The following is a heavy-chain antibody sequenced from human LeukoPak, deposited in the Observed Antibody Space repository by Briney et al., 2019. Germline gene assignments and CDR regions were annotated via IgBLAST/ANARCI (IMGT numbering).Heavy chain of an antibody. CDR1: GGSISSYY. J-gene: IGHJ4*02. Sequence: SETLSLTCTVSGGSISSYYWSWIRQPPGKGLEWIGYIYYSGSTNYNPSLESRVTISVDTSKNQFSLKLSSVTAADTAVYYCATDNAQWELPYWGQGTLVTVSS. V-gene: IGHV4-59*01. D-gene: IGHD1-26*01. CDR3: ATDNAQWELPY. CDR2: IYYSGST.